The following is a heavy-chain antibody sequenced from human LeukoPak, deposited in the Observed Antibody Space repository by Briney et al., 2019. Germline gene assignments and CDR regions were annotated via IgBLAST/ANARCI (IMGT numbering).Heavy chain of an antibody. J-gene: IGHJ4*02. D-gene: IGHD6-13*01. CDR1: GGSISNYY. CDR2: IGTSGST. CDR3: ARGGIAAAALVHLDY. V-gene: IGHV4-4*07. Sequence: KASETLSLTCTVSGGSISNYYWNWIRQPAGKGLEWIGRIGTSGSTNYNPSLKSRVTIAVDTSKNQFSLKLSSVTAADTAVYYCARGGIAAAALVHLDYWGQGTLVTVSS.